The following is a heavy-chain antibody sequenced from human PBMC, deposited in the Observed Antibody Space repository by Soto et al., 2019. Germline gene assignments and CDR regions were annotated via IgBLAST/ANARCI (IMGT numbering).Heavy chain of an antibody. CDR2: IVVGSGNT. J-gene: IGHJ4*02. CDR1: GFTFTSSA. CDR3: AADVGWHYYDSSPPY. D-gene: IGHD3-22*01. V-gene: IGHV1-58*01. Sequence: SVKVSCKASGFTFTSSAVQWVRQARGQRLEWIGWIVVGSGNTNYAQKFQERVTITRDMSTSTAYMELSRLRSEDTAVYYCAADVGWHYYDSSPPYWGQGTLVTVSS.